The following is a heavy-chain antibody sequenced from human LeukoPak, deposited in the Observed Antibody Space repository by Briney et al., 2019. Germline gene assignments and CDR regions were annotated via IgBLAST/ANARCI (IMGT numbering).Heavy chain of an antibody. CDR1: GGTFSSYA. D-gene: IGHD2-15*01. CDR3: ARGGAGFCSGGSCPPNWFDP. V-gene: IGHV1-69*04. Sequence: SVKVSCKASGGTFSSYAISWVRQAPGQGLEWMGRIIPILGIANYAQKLQGRVTMTTDTSTSTAYIELRSLRSDDTAVYYCARGGAGFCSGGSCPPNWFDPWGQGTLVTVSS. J-gene: IGHJ5*02. CDR2: IIPILGIA.